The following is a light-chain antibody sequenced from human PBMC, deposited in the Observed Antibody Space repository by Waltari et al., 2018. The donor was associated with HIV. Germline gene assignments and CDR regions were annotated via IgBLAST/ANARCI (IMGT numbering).Light chain of an antibody. Sequence: DVVLTQSPASLSVSLGERATLNCTSSQSLLYTSKNKDYLAWYQQKPGQPPKLLIYWASTRESGVPDRFTGSGSGTDFTLTITSLQAEDVAIYYCQQYFSDPLTFGGGTKVEI. V-gene: IGKV4-1*01. CDR3: QQYFSDPLT. J-gene: IGKJ4*01. CDR1: QSLLYTSKNKDY. CDR2: WAS.